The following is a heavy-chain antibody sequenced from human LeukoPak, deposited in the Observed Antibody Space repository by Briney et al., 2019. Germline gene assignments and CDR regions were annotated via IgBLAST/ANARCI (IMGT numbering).Heavy chain of an antibody. Sequence: SETLSLTCTVSGYSISSGYYWGWIRQPPGKGLEWIGSIYHSGSTYYNPSLKSRVTISVDTSKNQFSLKLSSVTAADTAVYYCARVDYVWGSYPTGYFDYWGQGTLVTVSS. V-gene: IGHV4-38-2*02. J-gene: IGHJ4*02. CDR3: ARVDYVWGSYPTGYFDY. CDR2: IYHSGST. CDR1: GYSISSGYY. D-gene: IGHD3-16*02.